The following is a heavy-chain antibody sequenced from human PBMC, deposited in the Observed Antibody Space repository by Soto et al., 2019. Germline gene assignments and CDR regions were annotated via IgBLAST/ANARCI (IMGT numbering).Heavy chain of an antibody. J-gene: IGHJ4*02. V-gene: IGHV3-30-3*01. D-gene: IGHD1-26*01. CDR1: GFTFSSYA. Sequence: GGSLRLSCAASGFTFSSYAMHWVRQAPGKGLEWVAVISYDGSNKYYADSVKGRFTISRDNSKNTLYLQTNSLRAEDTAVYYCARDRVGATDYFDYWGQGTLVTVSS. CDR2: ISYDGSNK. CDR3: ARDRVGATDYFDY.